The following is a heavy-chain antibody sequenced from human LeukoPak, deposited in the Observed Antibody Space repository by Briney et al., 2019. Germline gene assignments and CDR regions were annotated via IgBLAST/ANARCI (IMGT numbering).Heavy chain of an antibody. J-gene: IGHJ4*02. CDR2: IYYTDT. D-gene: IGHD5-12*01. V-gene: IGHV4-30-4*07. CDR3: ASHSGGYAY. Sequence: SETPSLTCTVSGGSISSGDYSWSWIRQPPGKGLEWIGYIYYTDTYYNPSLKSRVTISLDTSKNQFSLKLSSVTAADTAVYYCASHSGGYAYWGQGTLVTVSS. CDR1: GGSISSGDYS.